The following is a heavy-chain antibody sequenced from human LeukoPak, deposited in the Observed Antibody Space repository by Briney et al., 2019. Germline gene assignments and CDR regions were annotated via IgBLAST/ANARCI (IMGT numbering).Heavy chain of an antibody. CDR1: GFTFDDYA. Sequence: PGGSLRLSCAASGFTFDDYAMHWVRQAPGKGLEWVSLISWDGGSTYYADSVKGRFTISRDNSKNSLYLQMNSLRAEDTALYYCAKGGYGSGESKMDVWGKGTTVTISS. D-gene: IGHD3-10*01. CDR2: ISWDGGST. J-gene: IGHJ6*04. CDR3: AKGGYGSGESKMDV. V-gene: IGHV3-43D*03.